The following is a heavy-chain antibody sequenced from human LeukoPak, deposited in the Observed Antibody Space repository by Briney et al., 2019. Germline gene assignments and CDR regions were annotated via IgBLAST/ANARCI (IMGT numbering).Heavy chain of an antibody. V-gene: IGHV3-74*01. Sequence: GGSLRLSCAASGFTFSKAWMSWVRQAPGEGLVWVSRINGDGTKTEYADFVKGRFTISRDNAKSTLYLQMNSLRGEDTAIYHCARQDILTAFYGVDSWGQGTLVTVSS. CDR1: GFTFSKAW. J-gene: IGHJ4*02. CDR3: ARQDILTAFYGVDS. D-gene: IGHD3-9*01. CDR2: INGDGTKT.